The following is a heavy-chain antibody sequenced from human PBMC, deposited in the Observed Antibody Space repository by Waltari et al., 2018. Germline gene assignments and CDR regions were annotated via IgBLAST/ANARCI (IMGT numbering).Heavy chain of an antibody. CDR1: GFPFSDSP. CDR2: ISSTSSYI. CDR3: ARAPGGHTHGRHFDY. V-gene: IGHV3-21*04. J-gene: IGHJ4*02. D-gene: IGHD3-16*01. Sequence: EVQLVESGGGLVKPGGSLRPACAASGFPFSDSPRDRVRKAPGKGLEWVSSISSTSSYIYYAGSVEGRFTISRDNAKNSLYLEMHSLRAEDTAVYYCARAPGGHTHGRHFDYWGQGTLVTASS.